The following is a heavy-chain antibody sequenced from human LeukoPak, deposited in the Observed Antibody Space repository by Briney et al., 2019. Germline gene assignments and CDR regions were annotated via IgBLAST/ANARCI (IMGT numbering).Heavy chain of an antibody. CDR1: GGTFSSYA. CDR3: ARSQLYYYDNTPFGY. Sequence: ASVKVSCKASGGTFSSYAISWVRQAPGQGLEWMGGIIPIFGTANYAQKFQGRVTITADESTSTAYMELSSLRSEDTAVYYCARSQLYYYDNTPFGYWGQGTLVTVSS. V-gene: IGHV1-69*13. D-gene: IGHD3-22*01. CDR2: IIPIFGTA. J-gene: IGHJ4*02.